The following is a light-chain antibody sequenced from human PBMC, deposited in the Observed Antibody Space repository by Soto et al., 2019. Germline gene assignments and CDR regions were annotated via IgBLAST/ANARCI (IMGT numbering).Light chain of an antibody. CDR3: QQYNNWPP. Sequence: EILMTQSPSTLSVSPGERATLSCRASQSVSSNLAWYQQKPGQAPRLLIYGASTRATGIQARFSGSGSGTEFTLTISSMQSEDFAVYYCQQYNNWPPFGQGTRLDI. J-gene: IGKJ1*01. CDR2: GAS. CDR1: QSVSSN. V-gene: IGKV3-15*01.